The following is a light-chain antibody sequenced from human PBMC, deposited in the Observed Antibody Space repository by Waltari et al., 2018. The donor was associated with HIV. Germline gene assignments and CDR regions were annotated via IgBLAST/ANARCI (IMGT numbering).Light chain of an antibody. CDR2: WAS. CDR3: QQYHTSWT. J-gene: IGKJ1*01. Sequence: VLTQSPDSLAVSLGERATINCKSSQSVLYNSDNTNYLAWYQQKPGQPPNLLISWASTRESGVPDRFSGSGSGTDFTLTISSLQAEDVAIYYCQQYHTSWTFGQGTKVEIK. V-gene: IGKV4-1*01. CDR1: QSVLYNSDNTNY.